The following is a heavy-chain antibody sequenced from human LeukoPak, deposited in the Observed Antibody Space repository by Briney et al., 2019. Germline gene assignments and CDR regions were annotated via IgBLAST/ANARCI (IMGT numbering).Heavy chain of an antibody. CDR2: ISAYNGNT. J-gene: IGHJ5*02. D-gene: IGHD2-15*01. CDR3: ARGGANCSGGRCPLNWFDP. CDR1: GYTFTSYG. Sequence: ASVKVSCKASGYTFTSYGISWARQAPGQGLEWMGWISAYNGNTNYAQKLQGRVTMTIDKTTSTAYMELRSLRSDDTAVYYCARGGANCSGGRCPLNWFDPWGQGTPVTVSS. V-gene: IGHV1-18*01.